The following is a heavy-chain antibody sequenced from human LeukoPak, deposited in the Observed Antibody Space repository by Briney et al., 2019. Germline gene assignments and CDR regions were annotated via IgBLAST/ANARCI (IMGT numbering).Heavy chain of an antibody. CDR2: ISYDGSKT. D-gene: IGHD3-10*01. Sequence: GRSLRLSCAASGFTFSSYGMHWVRQAPGKGLEWGAVISYDGSKTYYADSVKGRFTISRDNAKNMRYLQMNSLRAEDTAVYYCAKPYYYGSRSYMDYWGQGTLVTVSS. J-gene: IGHJ4*02. CDR3: AKPYYYGSRSYMDY. CDR1: GFTFSSYG. V-gene: IGHV3-30*18.